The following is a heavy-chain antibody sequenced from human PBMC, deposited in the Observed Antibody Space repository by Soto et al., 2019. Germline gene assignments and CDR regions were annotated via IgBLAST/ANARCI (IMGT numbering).Heavy chain of an antibody. CDR1: EFTVSDNY. V-gene: IGHV3-53*01. CDR2: ISSGGVS. J-gene: IGHJ6*02. CDR3: ASPPGPPASSGMDV. D-gene: IGHD2-8*02. Sequence: GGSLRLSCAASEFTVSDNYINWVRQAPGKGLEWVAVISSGGVSYYADSVKGRFTISRDNSRNTVYLQMNSLRAEDTAVYYCASPPGPPASSGMDVWGQGTTVTASS.